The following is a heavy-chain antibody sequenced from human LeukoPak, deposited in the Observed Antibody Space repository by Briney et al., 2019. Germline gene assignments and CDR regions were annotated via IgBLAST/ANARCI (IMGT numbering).Heavy chain of an antibody. J-gene: IGHJ6*03. Sequence: GGSLRLSCAASGFTFTNYAMSWVRQTPGKGLEWVSATVGSRPDTYHADSVKGRFTISRDNSKNTLYLQMNSLRAEDTAIYYCAKSGANYYYSYMDVWGKGTTVTVSS. CDR2: TVGSRPDT. D-gene: IGHD7-27*01. CDR1: GFTFTNYA. V-gene: IGHV3-23*01. CDR3: AKSGANYYYSYMDV.